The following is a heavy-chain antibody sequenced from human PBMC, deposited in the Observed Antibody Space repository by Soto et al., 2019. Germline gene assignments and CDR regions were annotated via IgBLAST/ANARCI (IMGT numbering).Heavy chain of an antibody. Sequence: QVQLQESGPGLVQPSGTLSLTCAVSGDSINNSHWWSWVRQTPGKGLEWIGETYHSGTTNYNPSLKTRVTISIDKSKNQFSRKMNSVTAADTAVYYCAGEVNSSPARGPNWFDPWGQGTLVTVSS. J-gene: IGHJ5*02. CDR2: TYHSGTT. V-gene: IGHV4-4*02. D-gene: IGHD6-13*01. CDR3: AGEVNSSPARGPNWFDP. CDR1: GDSINNSHW.